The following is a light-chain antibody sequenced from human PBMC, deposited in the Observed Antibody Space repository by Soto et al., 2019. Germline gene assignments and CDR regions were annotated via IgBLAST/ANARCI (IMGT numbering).Light chain of an antibody. CDR1: QDISNY. CDR2: DAS. Sequence: DIPMTQSPSSLSASVGDRVTITCQASQDISNYLNWYQQKPGKAPKLLIYDASNLETGVPSRFSGSGSGTDFTVTISSLQPEDFATYYCQQYDNVPITFGQGTRLEIK. J-gene: IGKJ5*01. V-gene: IGKV1-33*01. CDR3: QQYDNVPIT.